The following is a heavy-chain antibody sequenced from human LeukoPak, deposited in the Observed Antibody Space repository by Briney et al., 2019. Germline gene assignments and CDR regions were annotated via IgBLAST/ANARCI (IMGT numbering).Heavy chain of an antibody. CDR1: DFAFYGYS. V-gene: IGHV3-21*06. D-gene: IGHD6-19*01. CDR2: ISSNSGYI. Sequence: GGSLRLSCAASDFAFYGYSMHWVRQAPGKVLEWISSISSNSGYIYYADSVKGRFTISRDNAKNSLYLQVTGLRVEDTALYYCAREIVSSGCLDYWGQGSLVTVSS. CDR3: AREIVSSGCLDY. J-gene: IGHJ4*02.